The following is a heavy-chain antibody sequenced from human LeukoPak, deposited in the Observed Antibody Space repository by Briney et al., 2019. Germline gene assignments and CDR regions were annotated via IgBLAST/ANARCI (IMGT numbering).Heavy chain of an antibody. V-gene: IGHV3-30*03. J-gene: IGHJ4*02. CDR2: ISYDGTNK. CDR3: ARYRDTTTGVGRCLDY. CDR1: GFIFSNYG. D-gene: IGHD5-18*01. Sequence: QTGGSLRLSCAASGFIFSNYGMHWVRQAPGKGLEWVAVISYDGTNKYYADSVKGRFTISRDNAENSLFLQMNSLRAEDTAMYYCARYRDTTTGVGRCLDYWGQGTLVTVSS.